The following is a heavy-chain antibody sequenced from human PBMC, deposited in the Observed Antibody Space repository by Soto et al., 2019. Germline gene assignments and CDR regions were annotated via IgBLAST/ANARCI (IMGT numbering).Heavy chain of an antibody. CDR1: GFIVSAKY. Sequence: EVQVVESGGGLIQPGGSLRLSCAASGFIVSAKYMIWVRQAPGKDLEWVSVISDAGSTSYADSVKGRFTISRDKFKNTLSLQMDSLRVEDTAVYYCAASVTTAGGFDIWGQGTMVTVSA. D-gene: IGHD4-17*01. CDR3: AASVTTAGGFDI. CDR2: ISDAGST. J-gene: IGHJ3*02. V-gene: IGHV3-53*01.